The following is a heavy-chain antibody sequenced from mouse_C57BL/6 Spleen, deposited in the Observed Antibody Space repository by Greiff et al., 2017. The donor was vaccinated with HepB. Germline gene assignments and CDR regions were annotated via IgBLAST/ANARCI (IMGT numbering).Heavy chain of an antibody. Sequence: QVQLQQPGAELVKPGASVKLSCKASGYTFTSYWMQWVKQRPGQGLEWIGEIDPSDSYTNYNQKFKGKATLTVDTSSSTAYMQLSSLTSEDSAVYYCARVYSKQHFDVWGTGTTVTVSS. CDR1: GYTFTSYW. CDR2: IDPSDSYT. D-gene: IGHD2-5*01. J-gene: IGHJ1*03. CDR3: ARVYSKQHFDV. V-gene: IGHV1-50*01.